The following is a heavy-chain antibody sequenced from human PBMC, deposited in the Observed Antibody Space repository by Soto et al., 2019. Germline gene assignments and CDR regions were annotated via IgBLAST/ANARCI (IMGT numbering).Heavy chain of an antibody. Sequence: PSLTCTVSGGSISSYYWSWIRQPPGKGLEWIGYISYSGSTNYNPSLKSRVIIPVDTSKNQFSLQLNSVTAADTAVYYCAREGGYNAPARYWGQGTLVTVSS. J-gene: IGHJ4*02. CDR1: GGSISSYY. V-gene: IGHV4-59*12. CDR2: ISYSGST. CDR3: AREGGYNAPARY. D-gene: IGHD1-26*01.